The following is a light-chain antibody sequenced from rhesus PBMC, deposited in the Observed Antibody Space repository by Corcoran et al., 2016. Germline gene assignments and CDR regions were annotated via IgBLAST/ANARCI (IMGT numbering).Light chain of an antibody. CDR1: QGISSY. J-gene: IGKJ4*01. V-gene: IGKV1-28*03. CDR3: LQHNSYPLT. CDR2: DAS. Sequence: DIQMTQSPSSLSASVGDTVTITCRASQGISSYLNWFQQKPGKAPKLLIYDASSLESGVPSRFSGSGSGTDFTITSSSLQPEDFAAYYCLQHNSYPLTFGGGTKVEIK.